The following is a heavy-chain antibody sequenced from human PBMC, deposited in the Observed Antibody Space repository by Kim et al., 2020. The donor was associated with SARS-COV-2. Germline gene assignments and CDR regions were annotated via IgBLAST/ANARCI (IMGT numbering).Heavy chain of an antibody. J-gene: IGHJ4*02. CDR3: TRGYVRGANPPFDY. CDR1: GFTFSSYW. D-gene: IGHD3-10*01. CDR2: IESDGSSI. Sequence: GGSLRLSCAASGFTFSSYWMHWVRQAPGKGLVWVSRIESDGSSISYADSVKGRFTISRDNAKNTLYLQMNSLRAEDTAVYFCTRGYVRGANPPFDYWGQGALVTVSS. V-gene: IGHV3-74*01.